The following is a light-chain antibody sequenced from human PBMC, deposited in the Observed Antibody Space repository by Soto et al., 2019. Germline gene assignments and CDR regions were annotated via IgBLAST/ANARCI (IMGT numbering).Light chain of an antibody. Sequence: DIQMTQSPSTLSASVGDRVTITCRASQSISSWLAWYQQKPGKAPKLLIYDASSLESGVPSRFSGSGSGTEFTRNISSLQPDDFAPYYCQQYNSYSRTFGQGTKLEIK. CDR2: DAS. J-gene: IGKJ2*01. CDR3: QQYNSYSRT. CDR1: QSISSW. V-gene: IGKV1-5*01.